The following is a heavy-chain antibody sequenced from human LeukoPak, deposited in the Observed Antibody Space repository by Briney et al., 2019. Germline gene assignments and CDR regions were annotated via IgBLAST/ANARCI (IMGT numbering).Heavy chain of an antibody. D-gene: IGHD3-22*01. CDR2: IYYSGSSGST. CDR3: AKSTYYYDTFVNAFDL. J-gene: IGHJ3*01. CDR1: GDSISNYY. Sequence: SETLSLTCAVSGDSISNYYWTWIRQPPGKGLEWIGYIYYSGSSGSTNYNPSLKSRVTISVDTSKNQFSLKLSSVTAADTAVYYCAKSTYYYDTFVNAFDLWGQGTVVTVSS. V-gene: IGHV4-59*12.